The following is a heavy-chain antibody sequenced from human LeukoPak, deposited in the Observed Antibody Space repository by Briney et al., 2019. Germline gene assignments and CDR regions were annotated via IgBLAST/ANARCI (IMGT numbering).Heavy chain of an antibody. CDR2: ISSSSNTI. Sequence: GGSLRLSCAASGFTFSTYNMNWVRQAPGKGLEWVSYISSSSNTIYYADSVKGRFTISRDNARNSLYLQMNSLRVEDTAVYYCTRELASWGQGTLVTVSS. V-gene: IGHV3-48*01. CDR3: TRELAS. CDR1: GFTFSTYN. J-gene: IGHJ5*02.